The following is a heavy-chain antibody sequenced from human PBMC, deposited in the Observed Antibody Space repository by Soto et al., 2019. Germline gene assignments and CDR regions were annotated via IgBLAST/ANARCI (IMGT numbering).Heavy chain of an antibody. V-gene: IGHV5-51*01. Sequence: PGESLKISCKASGYSFTSSWIGWVRQMPGKGLEWMGIIYLGDSDTRYSPSFQGRVTISADKSISTAYLQWTYLNASDTAIYYCARTTGGYLYYFDFWGQGTLVTVSS. CDR3: ARTTGGYLYYFDF. CDR2: IYLGDSDT. D-gene: IGHD1-26*01. CDR1: GYSFTSSW. J-gene: IGHJ4*02.